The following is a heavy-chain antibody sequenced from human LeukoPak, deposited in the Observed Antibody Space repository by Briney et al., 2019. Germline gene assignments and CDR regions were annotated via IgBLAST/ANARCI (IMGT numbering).Heavy chain of an antibody. D-gene: IGHD2-15*01. Sequence: SETLSLTCAVYGGSFSGYYWSWIRQPPGKGLEWIGEINHSGSTNYNPSLKSRVTISVDTSKNQFSLKLSSVTAADTAVYYCARGSTLGYCSGGSCYRPYYYYYMDVWGKGTTVTVSS. CDR2: INHSGST. CDR1: GGSFSGYY. J-gene: IGHJ6*03. V-gene: IGHV4-34*01. CDR3: ARGSTLGYCSGGSCYRPYYYYYMDV.